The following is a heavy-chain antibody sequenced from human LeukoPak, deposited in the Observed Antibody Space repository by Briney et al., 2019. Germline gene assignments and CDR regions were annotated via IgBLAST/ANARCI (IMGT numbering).Heavy chain of an antibody. CDR3: ARGIYGDSVAFDH. D-gene: IGHD4-17*01. J-gene: IGHJ4*02. V-gene: IGHV3-74*03. CDR2: LDGDGSTT. Sequence: GGSLRLSCAASGFTFSSYYMHWVRQAPGKGLVWVSRLDGDGSTTKYADSAKGRFTISRDNARNMLYLQMNSLGAEDTAVYYCARGIYGDSVAFDHWGQGTLVTASS. CDR1: GFTFSSYY.